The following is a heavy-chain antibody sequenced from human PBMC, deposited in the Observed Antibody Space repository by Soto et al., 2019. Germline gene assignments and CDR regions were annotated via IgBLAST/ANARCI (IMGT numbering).Heavy chain of an antibody. J-gene: IGHJ3*02. CDR3: ARVQYTVVTALDI. D-gene: IGHD2-15*01. CDR2: IYHTVNT. V-gene: IGHV4-59*11. Sequence: QVQLQESGPRLVKPSETLSLTCSVSGVSIGSHFWSWIRQAPGKGPELVGYIYHTVNTNYNPALNSRVTLSMDTSENQLSLQLSSGTAADTAVYYCARVQYTVVTALDIWGQGTMVTVSS. CDR1: GVSIGSHF.